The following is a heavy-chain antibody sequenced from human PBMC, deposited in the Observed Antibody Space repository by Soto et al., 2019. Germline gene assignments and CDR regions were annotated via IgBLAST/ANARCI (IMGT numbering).Heavy chain of an antibody. V-gene: IGHV3-23*01. CDR1: GFTVSSYA. Sequence: EVQLLESGGGLVQPGGSLRLSCAASGFTVSSYAMSWVRQAPGKGLEWVSAISGSGGSTYYADSVKGRFTISRDNSKNTLYLQMNSLRAEDTAVYYCAKVTLGYCSSTSCGYWGQGTLVTVSS. CDR3: AKVTLGYCSSTSCGY. D-gene: IGHD2-2*01. CDR2: ISGSGGST. J-gene: IGHJ4*02.